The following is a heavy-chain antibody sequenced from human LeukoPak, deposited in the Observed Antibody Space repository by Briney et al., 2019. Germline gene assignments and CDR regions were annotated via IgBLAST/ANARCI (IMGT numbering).Heavy chain of an antibody. CDR3: AKGEMATLISYFGY. D-gene: IGHD5-24*01. Sequence: GGSLRLSCAASGFTFDDYAMHWVRQAPGKGLEWVSGFSWNSGAIGYADSVKGRFTISRDNAKNSLYLQMNSLRAEDTALYFCAKGEMATLISYFGYWGQGTLVTVSS. J-gene: IGHJ4*02. V-gene: IGHV3-9*01. CDR2: FSWNSGAI. CDR1: GFTFDDYA.